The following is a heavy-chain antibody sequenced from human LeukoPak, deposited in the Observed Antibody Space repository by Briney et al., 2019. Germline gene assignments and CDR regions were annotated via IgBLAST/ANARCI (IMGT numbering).Heavy chain of an antibody. CDR1: GFTFSGYG. CDR2: ISSSSSYI. Sequence: PGRSLRLSCVASGFTFSGYGMHWVRQAPGKGLEWVSSISSSSSYIYYADSVKGRFTISRDNARNSLYLQMNNLRVEDTAVYYCARGYTNYGYVFDIWGQGTMVTVSS. V-gene: IGHV3-21*04. D-gene: IGHD4-11*01. J-gene: IGHJ3*02. CDR3: ARGYTNYGYVFDI.